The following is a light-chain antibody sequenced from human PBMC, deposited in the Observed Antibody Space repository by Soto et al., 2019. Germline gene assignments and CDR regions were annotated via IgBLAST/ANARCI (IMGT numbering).Light chain of an antibody. CDR2: KAS. Sequence: DIRMTQSPSTLSASVGDRVTITCRASQSISSWLAWYQQKPGKAPKLLIYKASSLESGVPSRFSGSGSGTEFTLTISSLQPDDFATYYCQQYNSYSTFGQGTKLEIK. J-gene: IGKJ2*01. CDR1: QSISSW. CDR3: QQYNSYST. V-gene: IGKV1-5*03.